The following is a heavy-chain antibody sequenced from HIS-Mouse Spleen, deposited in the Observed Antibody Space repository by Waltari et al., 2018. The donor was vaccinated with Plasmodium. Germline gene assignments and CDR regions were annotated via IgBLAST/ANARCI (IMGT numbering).Heavy chain of an antibody. D-gene: IGHD2-15*01. V-gene: IGHV4-34*01. Sequence: QVQPQQCGAGLLKPSETLSLTCAAYGGSFSGYYWSWIRPPPGKGLEWIGEINHSGSTNYNPSLKSRVTISVDTSKNQFSLKLSSVTAADTAVYYCARLVVVASKDSYWGQGTLVTVSS. CDR2: INHSGST. CDR1: GGSFSGYY. CDR3: ARLVVVASKDSY. J-gene: IGHJ4*02.